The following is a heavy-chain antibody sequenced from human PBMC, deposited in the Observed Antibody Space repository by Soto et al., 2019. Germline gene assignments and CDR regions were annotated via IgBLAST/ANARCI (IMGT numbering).Heavy chain of an antibody. CDR1: GGSFSGYY. CDR3: ARVIVVVVAAQRSAFDI. V-gene: IGHV4-34*01. J-gene: IGHJ3*02. Sequence: NPSETLSLTCAVYGGSFSGYYWSWIRQPPGKGLEWIGEINHSGSTNYNPSLKSRVTISVDTSKNQFSLKLSSVTAADTAVYYCARVIVVVVAAQRSAFDIWGQGTMVTVSS. D-gene: IGHD2-15*01. CDR2: INHSGST.